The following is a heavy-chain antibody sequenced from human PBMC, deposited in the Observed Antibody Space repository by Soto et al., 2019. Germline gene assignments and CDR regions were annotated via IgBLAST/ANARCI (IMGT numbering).Heavy chain of an antibody. J-gene: IGHJ4*02. CDR3: TTDRRMTPYPFDY. D-gene: IGHD2-15*01. CDR1: GFTFSKAW. Sequence: GWALRLSCATSGFTFSKAWVGWVRQAPGKGLEWVGRIMSKTDGGTTDYAAPVKGRFTISRDDSKSTLYLQMNSLKTEDTAFYYCTTDRRMTPYPFDYWGQETLVTVCS. CDR2: IMSKTDGGTT. V-gene: IGHV3-15*01.